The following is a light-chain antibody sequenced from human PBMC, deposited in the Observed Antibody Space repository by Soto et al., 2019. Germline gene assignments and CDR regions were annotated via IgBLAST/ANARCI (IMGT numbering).Light chain of an antibody. CDR1: QSVSASY. V-gene: IGKV3-20*01. CDR3: HQYGTSPCT. CDR2: GAS. Sequence: ENVLTQSPGMVSLSPGEGVTLSCRASQSVSASYFAWYQQRPGQAPRLLIYGASNRATGIPDRFSGSGSGTDFTLTISRLEPEDFVVYCCHQYGTSPCTFGQGTKLEIK. J-gene: IGKJ2*02.